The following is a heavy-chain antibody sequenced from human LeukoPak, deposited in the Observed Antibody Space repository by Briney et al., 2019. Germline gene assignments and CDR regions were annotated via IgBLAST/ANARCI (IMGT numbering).Heavy chain of an antibody. CDR1: GGTFSSYA. CDR3: ARGPGSYNYAAY. V-gene: IGHV1-69*04. Sequence: SAKVSCKASGGTFSSYAISWVRQAPGQGLEWMGRIIPILGIANYAQKFQGRVTITADRSTSTAYMELSSLRSEDTAVYYCARGPGSYNYAAYWGQGTLVTVSS. CDR2: IIPILGIA. D-gene: IGHD3-10*01. J-gene: IGHJ4*02.